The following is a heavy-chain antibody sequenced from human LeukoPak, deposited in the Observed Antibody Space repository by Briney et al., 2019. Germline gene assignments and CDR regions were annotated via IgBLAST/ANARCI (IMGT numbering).Heavy chain of an antibody. J-gene: IGHJ4*02. CDR2: IYPGGSDA. Sequence: GESLKISCKGSGYSFTSYWIGWVRQMPGKGLEWMGIIYPGGSDARYSPSFQGQVTISADKSISTAYLQWSSLKASDTAIYYCARDYTRSSPFDYWGQGTLVTVSS. D-gene: IGHD2-2*02. CDR1: GYSFTSYW. V-gene: IGHV5-51*01. CDR3: ARDYTRSSPFDY.